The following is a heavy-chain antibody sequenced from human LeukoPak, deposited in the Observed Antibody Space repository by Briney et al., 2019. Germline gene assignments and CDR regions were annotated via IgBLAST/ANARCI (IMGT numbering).Heavy chain of an antibody. D-gene: IGHD3-9*01. CDR1: GFTFSSYG. V-gene: IGHV4-34*01. Sequence: PGGSLRLSCAASGFTFSSYGMSWVRQAPGKGLEWIGEINHSGSTNYNPSLKSRVTMSVDTSKNQFSLKVTSVTAADTAVYYCARRLRYFDWRTRIFDYWGQGTLVTVSS. J-gene: IGHJ4*02. CDR3: ARRLRYFDWRTRIFDY. CDR2: INHSGST.